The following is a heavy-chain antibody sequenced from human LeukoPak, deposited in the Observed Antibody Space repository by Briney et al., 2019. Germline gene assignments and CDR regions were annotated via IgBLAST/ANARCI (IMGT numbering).Heavy chain of an antibody. V-gene: IGHV4-4*07. CDR3: AGTTVTTFLRNYYYYYMDV. CDR1: GGSISSYY. D-gene: IGHD4-17*01. Sequence: SETLSLTCTVSGGSISSYYWSWIRQPAGKGLEWIGRIYTSGSTNYNPSLKSRVTISVDTSKNQFSLKLSSVTAADTAVYYCAGTTVTTFLRNYYYYYMDVWGKGTTVTISS. J-gene: IGHJ6*03. CDR2: IYTSGST.